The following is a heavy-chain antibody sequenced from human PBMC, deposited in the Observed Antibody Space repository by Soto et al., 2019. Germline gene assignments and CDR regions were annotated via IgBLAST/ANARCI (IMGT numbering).Heavy chain of an antibody. CDR1: GYTFTSYY. V-gene: IGHV1-46*01. CDR2: INPSAGST. Sequence: ASVKVSCKASGYTFTSYYIHWARQAPGQGLEWVGIINPSAGSTSYAQNFQGRVTMTRDTSTSTVYMELSSLRSEDTAVYYCARVPLYSDSSGYYYEHYYGMDVWGQGTTVTVSS. J-gene: IGHJ6*02. CDR3: ARVPLYSDSSGYYYEHYYGMDV. D-gene: IGHD3-22*01.